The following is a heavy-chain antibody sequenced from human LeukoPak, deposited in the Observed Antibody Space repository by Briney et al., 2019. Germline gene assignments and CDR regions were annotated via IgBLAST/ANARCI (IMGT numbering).Heavy chain of an antibody. Sequence: GGSLRLSCAASGFTFSTYSMNWVRQAPGQGLEWVSSISSIGGYIWYADSVKGRFTISRDNAKNSLYVQMNSLRAEDTAVYYCARDLGVIVHPSDYWGQGTLVTVSS. CDR3: ARDLGVIVHPSDY. J-gene: IGHJ4*02. V-gene: IGHV3-21*01. D-gene: IGHD3-16*02. CDR2: ISSIGGYI. CDR1: GFTFSTYS.